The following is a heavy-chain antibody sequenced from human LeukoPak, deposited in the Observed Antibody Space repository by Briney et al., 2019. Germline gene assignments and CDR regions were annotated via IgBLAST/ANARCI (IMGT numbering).Heavy chain of an antibody. Sequence: PGGSLRLSCAASGFTFSSYAMHWVRQAPGKGLEWVAVISYDGSNKYYADSVKGRFTISRDNAKNSLYLQMNGLRAEDTGVYYCARDRDEDLPDWGQGTLVTVSS. CDR1: GFTFSSYA. CDR2: ISYDGSNK. V-gene: IGHV3-30-3*01. CDR3: ARDRDEDLPD. D-gene: IGHD3-10*01. J-gene: IGHJ4*02.